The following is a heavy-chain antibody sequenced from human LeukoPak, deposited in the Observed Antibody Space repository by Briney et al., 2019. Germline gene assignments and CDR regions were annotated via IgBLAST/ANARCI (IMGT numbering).Heavy chain of an antibody. CDR1: GFTFSGYA. J-gene: IGHJ5*02. Sequence: GRSLRLSCAASGFTFSGYAMPWVRQAPGKGLEWVAVISYDGSNKYYADSVKGRFTISRDNSKNTLYLQMNSLRPEDTALYYCAKDSVAAAGTAWFDPWGQGTLVTVSS. CDR2: ISYDGSNK. D-gene: IGHD6-13*01. CDR3: AKDSVAAAGTAWFDP. V-gene: IGHV3-30-3*01.